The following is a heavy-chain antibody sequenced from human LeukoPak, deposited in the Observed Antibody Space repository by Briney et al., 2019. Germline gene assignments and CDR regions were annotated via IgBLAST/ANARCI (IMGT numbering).Heavy chain of an antibody. V-gene: IGHV4-61*02. CDR1: GGSISSGSYY. J-gene: IGHJ4*02. CDR2: IYTSGST. Sequence: SETLSLTCTVSGGSISSGSYYWSWIRQPAGKGLEWIGRIYTSGSTNYNPSLKSRVTISVDTSKNQFSLKLSSVTAADTAVYYCARYLRGFGELLEPPAIDYWGQGTLVTISS. D-gene: IGHD3-10*01. CDR3: ARYLRGFGELLEPPAIDY.